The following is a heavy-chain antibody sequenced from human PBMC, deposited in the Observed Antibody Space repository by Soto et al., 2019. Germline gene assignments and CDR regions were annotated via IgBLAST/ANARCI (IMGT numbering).Heavy chain of an antibody. J-gene: IGHJ5*02. CDR1: GGTFSSYA. CDR2: IIPIFVTA. Sequence: GASVKASCKASGGTFSSYAISWVRQAPGQGLEWMGGIIPIFVTANYAQKFQGRVTIIADESTSTAYMELSSLRSEDTAVYYCARYYYYGSGSYPPDNWFDPWGQGTLVTVSS. CDR3: ARYYYYGSGSYPPDNWFDP. V-gene: IGHV1-69*13. D-gene: IGHD3-10*01.